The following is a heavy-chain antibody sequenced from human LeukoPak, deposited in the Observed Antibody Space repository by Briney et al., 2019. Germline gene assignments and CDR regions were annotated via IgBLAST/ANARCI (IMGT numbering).Heavy chain of an antibody. CDR2: ISAYNGNT. V-gene: IGHV1-18*01. Sequence: GASVKVSCKASGYTFTSYGISWVRQAPGQGLEWMGWISAYNGNTNYAQKLQGRVAMTTDTSTSTAYMELRSLRSDDTAVYYCARDWRDCGGDCPYYFDYWGQGTLVTVSS. D-gene: IGHD2-21*02. CDR3: ARDWRDCGGDCPYYFDY. CDR1: GYTFTSYG. J-gene: IGHJ4*02.